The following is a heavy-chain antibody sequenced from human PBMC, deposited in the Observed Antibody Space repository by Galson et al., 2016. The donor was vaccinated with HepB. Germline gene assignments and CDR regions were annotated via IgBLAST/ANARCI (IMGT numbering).Heavy chain of an antibody. V-gene: IGHV4-4*02. J-gene: IGHJ4*02. Sequence: ETLSLTCAVSGGSVSSNDWWTWVRQPPGQGLEWIGQIFHSGRVNYNPSLASRVTILVDTSSNQFSLRLTSVTAADTALYYCARQYWGGPSDYWGQGTLVTVSS. CDR1: GGSVSSNDW. CDR3: ARQYWGGPSDY. CDR2: IFHSGRV. D-gene: IGHD2/OR15-2a*01.